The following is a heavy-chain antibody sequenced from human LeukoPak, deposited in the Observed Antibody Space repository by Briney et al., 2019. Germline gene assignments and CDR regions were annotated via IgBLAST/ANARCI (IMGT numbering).Heavy chain of an antibody. CDR3: ASGIAAAGTLDY. CDR1: GFTFSIYG. V-gene: IGHV3-21*05. CDR2: ISSNSDYI. D-gene: IGHD6-13*01. Sequence: GGSLRLSCAASGFTFSIYGMNWVRQAPGKGLEWISYISSNSDYIYQAGSVKGRFFISRDNAKNSLYLQMNSLRAEDTAVYYCASGIAAAGTLDYWGQGTLVTVSS. J-gene: IGHJ4*02.